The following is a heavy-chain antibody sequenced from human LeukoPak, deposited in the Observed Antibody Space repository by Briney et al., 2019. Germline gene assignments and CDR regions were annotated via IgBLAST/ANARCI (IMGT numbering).Heavy chain of an antibody. CDR2: IYPGDSDT. CDR3: ASSSRPYGSGTYSYDS. D-gene: IGHD3-10*01. Sequence: GESLKISCKGSGYNFATYWIGWVRQMPGKGLERMGLIYPGDSDTRYCPSFQGQVTISADKAISTAYLQWYSLKASDTAMYYCASSSRPYGSGTYSYDSWGQGTLVTVSS. V-gene: IGHV5-51*01. J-gene: IGHJ4*02. CDR1: GYNFATYW.